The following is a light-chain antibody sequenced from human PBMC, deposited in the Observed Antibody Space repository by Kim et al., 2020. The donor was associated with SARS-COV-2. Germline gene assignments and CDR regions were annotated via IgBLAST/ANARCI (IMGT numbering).Light chain of an antibody. V-gene: IGLV1-44*01. CDR1: SSTIGSNT. CDR2: SDN. CDR3: AAWDDSLNGWV. Sequence: ELTQPPSASGTPGQRVTISCSGSSSTIGSNTVNWYQRLPGTAPKLLIFSDNQRPSGVPDRFSGSQSGTSASLAISGLQSEDEADYYCAAWDDSLNGWVFGGGTKLTVL. J-gene: IGLJ3*02.